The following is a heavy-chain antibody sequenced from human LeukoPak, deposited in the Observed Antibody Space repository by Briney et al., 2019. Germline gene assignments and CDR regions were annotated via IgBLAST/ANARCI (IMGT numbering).Heavy chain of an antibody. Sequence: ASVKVSCKSSGYTFTSYGISWVRQAPGQGLEWMGWISAYNGNTNYAQKLQGRVTMTTDTSTSTAYMELRSLRSDDAAVYYCARDEAIVVVISGETFDYWGQGTLVTVSS. J-gene: IGHJ4*02. V-gene: IGHV1-18*01. D-gene: IGHD3-22*01. CDR1: GYTFTSYG. CDR3: ARDEAIVVVISGETFDY. CDR2: ISAYNGNT.